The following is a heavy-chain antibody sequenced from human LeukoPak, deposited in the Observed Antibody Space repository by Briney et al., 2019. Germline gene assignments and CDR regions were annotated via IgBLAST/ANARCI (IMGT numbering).Heavy chain of an antibody. CDR2: MSSSGIS. CDR1: GGSISSGSYY. J-gene: IGHJ5*02. D-gene: IGHD6-19*01. Sequence: PSETLSLTCTVSGGSISSGSYYWSWIRQPAGMGLEWIGRMSSSGISTYSPSLKSRVTISIDTSRNQFSMNLNSVTAADTAVYYCAKGAGPPWFDPWGQGTLVTVSS. CDR3: AKGAGPPWFDP. V-gene: IGHV4-61*02.